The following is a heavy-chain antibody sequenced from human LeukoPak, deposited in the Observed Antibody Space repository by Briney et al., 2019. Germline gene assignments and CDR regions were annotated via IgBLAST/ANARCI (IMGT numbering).Heavy chain of an antibody. D-gene: IGHD5-18*01. Sequence: PGGSLRLSCAASGFTFSSYSMNWVRQAPGKGLEWVSSISSSSSYIYYADSVKGRFTISRDNAKNTLYLQMNSLRAEDTAVYYCAKDATSYSYGYGPNWFDPWGQGTLVTVSS. J-gene: IGHJ5*02. CDR2: ISSSSSYI. CDR3: AKDATSYSYGYGPNWFDP. V-gene: IGHV3-21*04. CDR1: GFTFSSYS.